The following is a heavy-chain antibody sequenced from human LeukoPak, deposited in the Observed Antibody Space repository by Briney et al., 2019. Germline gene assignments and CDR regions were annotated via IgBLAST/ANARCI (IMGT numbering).Heavy chain of an antibody. V-gene: IGHV1-24*01. CDR3: ATPHYYDIFPYLVHGYYFDY. Sequence: ASVKVSCKVSGYTLTELSMHWVRQAPGKGLEWMGGFDPEDGETIYAQKFQGRVTMTEDTSTDTAYMEPSSLRSEDTAVYYCATPHYYDIFPYLVHGYYFDYWGQGTLVTVSS. J-gene: IGHJ4*02. CDR2: FDPEDGET. CDR1: GYTLTELS. D-gene: IGHD3-22*01.